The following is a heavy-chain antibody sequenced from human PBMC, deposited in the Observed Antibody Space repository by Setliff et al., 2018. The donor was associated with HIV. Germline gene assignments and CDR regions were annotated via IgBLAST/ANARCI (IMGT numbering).Heavy chain of an antibody. Sequence: SETLSLTCTVSGGSIRSGSYYWTWIRQPAGKGPEWIGHIYTNGYTNYNPSLKSRVTISVDTSKTQFSLKLTSVTAADTAVYYCVTSSSWSSRLNFWGPGMLVTVSS. J-gene: IGHJ4*02. CDR1: GGSIRSGSYY. CDR2: IYTNGYT. V-gene: IGHV4-61*09. CDR3: VTSSSWSSRLNF. D-gene: IGHD2-2*01.